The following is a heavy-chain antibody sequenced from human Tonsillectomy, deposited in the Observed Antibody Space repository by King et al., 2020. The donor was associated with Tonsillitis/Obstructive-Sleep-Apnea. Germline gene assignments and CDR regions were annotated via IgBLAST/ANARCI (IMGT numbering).Heavy chain of an antibody. V-gene: IGHV3-23*04. CDR1: GFTFSSYA. CDR2: ISGSGGST. J-gene: IGHJ2*01. Sequence: VQMVESGGGLVQPGGSLRLSCAASGFTFSSYAMSWVRQAPGKGLEWVSAISGSGGSTYYADSVKGRFTISRDNSKNTLYLQMNSLRAEDTAVYYCATRPDIVVVVAATNGYWYFDLWGRGTLVTVSS. D-gene: IGHD2-15*01. CDR3: ATRPDIVVVVAATNGYWYFDL.